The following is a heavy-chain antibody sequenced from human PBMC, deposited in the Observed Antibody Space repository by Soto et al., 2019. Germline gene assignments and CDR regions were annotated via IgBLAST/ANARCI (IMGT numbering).Heavy chain of an antibody. J-gene: IGHJ3*02. Sequence: SVKVSCKASGGTFSSYTISWVRQAPGQGLEWMGRIIPILGIANYAQKFQARVTITADKSTSTAYMELSSLRSEDTAVYYCAILGYCSGGSCYSDAFDIWGQGTMVTVSS. D-gene: IGHD2-15*01. CDR3: AILGYCSGGSCYSDAFDI. CDR1: GGTFSSYT. V-gene: IGHV1-69*02. CDR2: IIPILGIA.